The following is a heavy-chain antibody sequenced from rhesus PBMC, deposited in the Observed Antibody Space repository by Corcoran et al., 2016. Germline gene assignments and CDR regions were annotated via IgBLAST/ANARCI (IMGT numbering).Heavy chain of an antibody. CDR2: IGGSSGRT. D-gene: IGHD6-25*01. CDR3: ARSLGSWAFDY. V-gene: IGHV4-127*01. Sequence: QVQLQESGPGLVKPSETQSLTCAVSGYSISSGYGWSWNRQPPGKGLEWIGYIGGSSGRTNHNPSPKSRVTISKDTSKNQFSLTLSSVAAADTAVYYCARSLGSWAFDYWGQGVLVTVSS. J-gene: IGHJ4*01. CDR1: GYSISSGYG.